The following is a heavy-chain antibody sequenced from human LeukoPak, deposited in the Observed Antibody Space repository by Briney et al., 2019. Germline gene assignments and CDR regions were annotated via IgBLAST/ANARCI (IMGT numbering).Heavy chain of an antibody. CDR2: IYTTGST. J-gene: IGHJ5*02. CDR1: GDSISSYY. V-gene: IGHV4-4*07. CDR3: ARGRYSAGDNWFDP. D-gene: IGHD3-9*01. Sequence: SETLSLTCTVSGDSISSYYWSWIRQPAGKGLEWIGRIYTTGSTNYNPSHKSRVTMSVDTSKNHFSLKLSSVTAADTAVYYCARGRYSAGDNWFDPWGQGTLVTVSS.